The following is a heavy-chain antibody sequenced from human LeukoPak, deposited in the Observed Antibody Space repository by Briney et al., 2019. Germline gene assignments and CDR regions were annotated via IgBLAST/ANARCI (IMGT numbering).Heavy chain of an antibody. V-gene: IGHV6-1*01. J-gene: IGHJ4*02. CDR1: GDSVSSNSAT. D-gene: IGHD2-15*01. Sequence: SQTLSLTCAISGDSVSSNSATWHWIRQSPSRGLEWLGRTYYRSKWSNDYAVSVKSRITINPDTSKNQFSLQLNSVTPEDTAIYYCVRDGGFVLDYWGQGTLVIVSS. CDR2: TYYRSKWSN. CDR3: VRDGGFVLDY.